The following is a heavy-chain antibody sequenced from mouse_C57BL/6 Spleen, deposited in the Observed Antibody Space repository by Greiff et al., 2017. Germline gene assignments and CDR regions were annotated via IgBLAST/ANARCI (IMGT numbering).Heavy chain of an antibody. CDR1: GFNIKNTY. D-gene: IGHD2-5*01. Sequence: VQLQQSVAELVRPGASVKLSCTASGFNIKNTYMPWVKQRPEQGLEWIGRIDPANGNTKYAPKFQGKVTITADTSYNTAYLQLSSLTSEDTAIYYCARSPSYYSNYVWFAYWGQGTLVTVSA. CDR3: ARSPSYYSNYVWFAY. V-gene: IGHV14-3*01. J-gene: IGHJ3*01. CDR2: IDPANGNT.